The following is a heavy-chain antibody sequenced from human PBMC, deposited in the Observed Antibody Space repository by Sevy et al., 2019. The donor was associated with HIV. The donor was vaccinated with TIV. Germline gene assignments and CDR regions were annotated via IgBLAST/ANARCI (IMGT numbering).Heavy chain of an antibody. V-gene: IGHV4-39*01. CDR1: GGSISSSSYY. CDR2: MYYSGST. D-gene: IGHD1-20*01. Sequence: SETLSLTCTVSGGSISSSSYYWGWIRQPPGKGLEWIGSMYYSGSTYYNPSLKSRVTISVDTSKNQFSLKLSSVTAADTAVYYCARRITGSYFDYWGQGTLVTVSS. J-gene: IGHJ4*02. CDR3: ARRITGSYFDY.